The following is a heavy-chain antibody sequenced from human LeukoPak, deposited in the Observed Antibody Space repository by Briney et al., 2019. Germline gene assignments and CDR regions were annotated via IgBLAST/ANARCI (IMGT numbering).Heavy chain of an antibody. V-gene: IGHV4-31*03. Sequence: SQTLSLTCTVSGGSISSGGYYWSWLRQHPGTGLEWIGYIYYTGTTYYTPSLQSRVTISVDTSKNQLSLKLSSVTAADTAVYYCARERGALRGDAFDIWGQGIMVTVSS. J-gene: IGHJ3*02. CDR1: GGSISSGGYY. CDR2: IYYTGTT. CDR3: ARERGALRGDAFDI. D-gene: IGHD4-17*01.